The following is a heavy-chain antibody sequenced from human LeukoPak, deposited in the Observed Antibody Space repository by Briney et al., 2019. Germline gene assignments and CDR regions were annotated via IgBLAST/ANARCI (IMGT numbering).Heavy chain of an antibody. J-gene: IGHJ6*02. CDR2: IIPILGIA. CDR3: ARDKGNYGMDV. Sequence: ASVKVSCKASGGTFSSYAISWVRQAPGQGLEWMGRIIPILGIANYAQKFQGRVTITADKSTSTAYMELSSLRSEDTAVYYCARDKGNYGMDVWGQGTTVTVSS. V-gene: IGHV1-69*04. D-gene: IGHD3-10*01. CDR1: GGTFSSYA.